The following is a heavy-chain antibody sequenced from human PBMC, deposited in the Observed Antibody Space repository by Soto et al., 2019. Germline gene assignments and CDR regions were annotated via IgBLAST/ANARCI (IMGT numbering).Heavy chain of an antibody. CDR2: IYWNDDK. Sequence: GSGPTLVNPTQTLTLTCPFSGFSLSTSGVGVGWIRQPPGKALEWLALIYWNDDKRYSPSLKSRLTITKDTSKNQVVLTMTNMDPVDTATYYCAHRRHPDYGSGRQQGYWGQGTLVTVSS. D-gene: IGHD3-10*01. CDR1: GFSLSTSGVG. CDR3: AHRRHPDYGSGRQQGY. J-gene: IGHJ4*02. V-gene: IGHV2-5*01.